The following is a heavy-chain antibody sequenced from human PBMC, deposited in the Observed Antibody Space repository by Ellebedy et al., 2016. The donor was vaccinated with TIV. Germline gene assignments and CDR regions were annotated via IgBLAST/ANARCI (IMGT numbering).Heavy chain of an antibody. CDR1: GYTFTSYA. CDR2: INAGNGNT. Sequence: AASVKVSCKASGYTFTSYAMHWVRQAPGQRLEWMGWINAGNGNTKYSQKFQGRVTITRDTSASTAYMELSSLRSEDTAVYYCARELRGRFLEWLLYDYFYYGMDVWGQGTTVTVSS. V-gene: IGHV1-3*01. D-gene: IGHD3-3*01. CDR3: ARELRGRFLEWLLYDYFYYGMDV. J-gene: IGHJ6*02.